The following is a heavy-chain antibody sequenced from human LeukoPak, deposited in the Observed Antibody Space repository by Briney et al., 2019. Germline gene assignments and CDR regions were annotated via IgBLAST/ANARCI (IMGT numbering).Heavy chain of an antibody. CDR2: ISGSAHST. CDR1: GFTFDNYA. J-gene: IGHJ4*02. V-gene: IGHV3-23*01. D-gene: IGHD2-21*02. Sequence: GGSLRLSCAASGFTFDNYAMSWVRQAPGKGLEWVSAISGSAHSTYYADSVRGRFTISRDNSKNTLYLQVNSLRAEDTAVYYCAKAPAYCAGDCYSDSWGQGTLVTVSS. CDR3: AKAPAYCAGDCYSDS.